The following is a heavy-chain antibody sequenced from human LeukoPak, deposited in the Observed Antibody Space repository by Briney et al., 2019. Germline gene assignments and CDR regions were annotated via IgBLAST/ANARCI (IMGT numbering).Heavy chain of an antibody. J-gene: IGHJ4*02. Sequence: PGGSLRLSCEASGFTFSRHAMNWVRQAPEKGLEWVSGISGGSENTFYADSVKGRFTISRDNSRNTLYLQMYGLRADDTALYFCAKGPYSGYSTYFDHWGQGTRVTVSS. D-gene: IGHD5-12*01. CDR1: GFTFSRHA. V-gene: IGHV3-23*01. CDR2: ISGGSENT. CDR3: AKGPYSGYSTYFDH.